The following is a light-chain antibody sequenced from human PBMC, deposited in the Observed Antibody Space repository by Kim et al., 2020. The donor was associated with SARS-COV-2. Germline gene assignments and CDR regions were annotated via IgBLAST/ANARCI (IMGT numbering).Light chain of an antibody. CDR3: QQYNKWPRT. CDR2: GAS. Sequence: VSPGESASLSCRASRSFSSNLAWYQQQPGQAPRLLLYGASTRATGIPARFSGSGSGTEFTLTISSLQSEDFVVYYCQQYNKWPRTFGQGTKVDIK. CDR1: RSFSSN. J-gene: IGKJ1*01. V-gene: IGKV3-15*01.